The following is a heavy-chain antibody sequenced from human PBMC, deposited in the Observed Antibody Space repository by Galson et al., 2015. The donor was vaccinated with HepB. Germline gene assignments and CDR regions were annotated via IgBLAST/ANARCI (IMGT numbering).Heavy chain of an antibody. Sequence: VKVSCKASGYTFTNYGISWVRQAPGQGLEWMGWISVYNGNTKHAQKLQARLTMTTDTSTSTAYMELRSLRSDDTAVYYCARDHGFGELFWGQGTLVTVSS. CDR3: ARDHGFGELF. D-gene: IGHD3-10*01. V-gene: IGHV1-18*01. CDR1: GYTFTNYG. J-gene: IGHJ4*02. CDR2: ISVYNGNT.